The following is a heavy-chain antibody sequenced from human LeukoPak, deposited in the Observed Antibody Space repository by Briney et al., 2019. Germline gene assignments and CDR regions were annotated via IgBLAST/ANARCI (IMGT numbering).Heavy chain of an antibody. CDR2: LHTNEET. Sequence: ETLSLTCTVSGGSINGHYWTWIRQSTGKGLEWIGRLHTNEETIYNPSFKSRVTMSRDTSTNQFSQKLTSVTAADTAVYYCTRESVAVGTRYFDYWGQGILVTVSS. J-gene: IGHJ4*02. CDR3: TRESVAVGTRYFDY. V-gene: IGHV4-4*07. D-gene: IGHD4-23*01. CDR1: GGSINGHY.